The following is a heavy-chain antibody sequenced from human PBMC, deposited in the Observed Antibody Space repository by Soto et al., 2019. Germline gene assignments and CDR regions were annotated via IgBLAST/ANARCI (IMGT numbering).Heavy chain of an antibody. CDR1: GFTLDDYA. CDR3: AKDRGLVLSFYFDY. Sequence: EVQLVESGGGLVQAGRSLRLSCAASGFTLDDYAMHWVRQAPGKGLEWVSGISWNSGSIGYADSVKGRFTISRDNAKNSLYLQMNSLRAEDTALYYCAKDRGLVLSFYFDYWGHGTLITVSS. D-gene: IGHD6-19*01. CDR2: ISWNSGSI. V-gene: IGHV3-9*01. J-gene: IGHJ4*01.